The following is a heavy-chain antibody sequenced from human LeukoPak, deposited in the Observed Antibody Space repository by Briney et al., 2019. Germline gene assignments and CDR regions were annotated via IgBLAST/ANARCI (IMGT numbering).Heavy chain of an antibody. D-gene: IGHD2-2*02. V-gene: IGHV3-23*01. CDR3: AKDVGLVAPAAIMAFDV. Sequence: PGGSLRLSCVASGFTFSKAWMTWVRQAPGKGLDWVSTITSSANSIYYTESVRGRFTISRDNSQNTLHLQMNNLRVEDTGIYYCAKDVGLVAPAAIMAFDVWGQGTMVTVSA. CDR2: ITSSANSI. J-gene: IGHJ3*01. CDR1: GFTFSKAW.